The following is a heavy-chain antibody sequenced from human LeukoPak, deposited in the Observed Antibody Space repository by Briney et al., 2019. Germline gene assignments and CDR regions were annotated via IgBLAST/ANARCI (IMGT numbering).Heavy chain of an antibody. V-gene: IGHV4-61*02. Sequence: SQTLSLTCTVSGGSISSGSYYWSWIRQPAGKGLEWIGRIYTSGSTNYNPSLKSRVTISVDPSKNQFSLKLSSVTAADTAVYYCARDYDFWSGYTLTNWFDPWGQGTLVTVSS. CDR1: GGSISSGSYY. D-gene: IGHD3-3*01. J-gene: IGHJ5*02. CDR3: ARDYDFWSGYTLTNWFDP. CDR2: IYTSGST.